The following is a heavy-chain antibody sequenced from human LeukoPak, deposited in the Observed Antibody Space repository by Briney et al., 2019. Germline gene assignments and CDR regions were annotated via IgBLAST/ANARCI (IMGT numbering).Heavy chain of an antibody. V-gene: IGHV3-23*01. CDR2: ISGSGGDT. Sequence: SGGSLRLSCATSGFTFITYAMSWVRQAPGKGLEWLSTISGSGGDTYYADSVKGRFTISRDNSKNTLYLQMNSLRAEDAALYYCAKDLSGGGAVLDYWGQGTLVTVSS. D-gene: IGHD3-16*01. CDR1: GFTFITYA. CDR3: AKDLSGGGAVLDY. J-gene: IGHJ4*02.